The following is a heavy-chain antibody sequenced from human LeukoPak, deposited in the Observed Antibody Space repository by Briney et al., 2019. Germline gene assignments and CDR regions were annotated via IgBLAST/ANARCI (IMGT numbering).Heavy chain of an antibody. CDR1: EIIFDTYW. CDR3: ARSNQIGTTDY. Sequence: GGSLRLSCTASEIIFDTYWMSWVRQAQGKGLEWVANINRDGGETYYVDSVRGRFTISRDNARNSLYLQMSSLRVDDTAIYYCARSNQIGTTDYWGQGTLVTVSS. J-gene: IGHJ4*02. D-gene: IGHD1-1*01. V-gene: IGHV3-7*03. CDR2: INRDGGET.